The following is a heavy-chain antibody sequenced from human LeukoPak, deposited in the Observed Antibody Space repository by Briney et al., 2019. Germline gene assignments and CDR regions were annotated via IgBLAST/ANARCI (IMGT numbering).Heavy chain of an antibody. Sequence: PSETLSLTCTVSGGSISSYYWSWIRQPPGKGLEWIGYIYYSGSTNYNPSLKSRVTISLDTSKNQFSLKLSSVTAADTAMFYCAVGTAAENAFDVWGQGTMVTVSS. V-gene: IGHV4-59*08. CDR2: IYYSGST. CDR3: AVGTAAENAFDV. J-gene: IGHJ3*01. D-gene: IGHD1-26*01. CDR1: GGSISSYY.